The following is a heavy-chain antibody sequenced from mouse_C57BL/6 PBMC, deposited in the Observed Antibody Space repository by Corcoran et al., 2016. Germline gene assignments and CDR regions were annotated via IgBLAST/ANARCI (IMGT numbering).Heavy chain of an antibody. J-gene: IGHJ2*01. CDR3: ARWYYYGSSYNY. CDR2: INTYSGVP. CDR1: GYTFTTYG. V-gene: IGHV9-3*01. Sequence: QIQLVQSGPELKKPGETVKISCKASGYTFTTYGMSWVKQAPGKGLKWMGWINTYSGVPTYADDLTGRFVFSLETSASTAYLQINNLKNEDTATYFWARWYYYGSSYNYWGQGTTLTVSS. D-gene: IGHD1-1*01.